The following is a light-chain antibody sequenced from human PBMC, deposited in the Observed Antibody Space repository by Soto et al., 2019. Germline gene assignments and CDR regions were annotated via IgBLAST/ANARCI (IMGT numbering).Light chain of an antibody. J-gene: IGKJ3*01. CDR1: QSVNNNY. Sequence: EIVLMQSPGTLSLSPGEGATLSCRASQSVNNNYLAWYQKRPGQAPTVPNFNTSRSATGVPDRFSGSGSGTDFTRRKSSGEPDDFAFYYCRQYGSSQFTFGPGTNVNI. CDR2: NTS. V-gene: IGKV3-20*01. CDR3: RQYGSSQFT.